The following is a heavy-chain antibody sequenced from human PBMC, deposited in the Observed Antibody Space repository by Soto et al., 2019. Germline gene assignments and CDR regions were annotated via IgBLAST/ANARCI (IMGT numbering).Heavy chain of an antibody. CDR2: INPNSGGT. D-gene: IGHD3-16*01. Sequence: ASVKVSCKASGYTFTGYYMHWVRQAPGQGLEWMGWINPNSGGTNYAQKFQGWVTMTRDTSISTAYMELSRLRSDDTAVYYCARVAGLGELFPSYGMDVWGQGTTVTVSS. V-gene: IGHV1-2*04. CDR1: GYTFTGYY. CDR3: ARVAGLGELFPSYGMDV. J-gene: IGHJ6*02.